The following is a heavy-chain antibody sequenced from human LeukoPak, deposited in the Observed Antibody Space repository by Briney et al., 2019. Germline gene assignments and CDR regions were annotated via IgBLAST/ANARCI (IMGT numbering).Heavy chain of an antibody. CDR2: ISYDGSHK. CDR1: GFTFSSYA. Sequence: GRSLRLSCAASGFTFSSYAMHWVRQAPGKGLEWVALISYDGSHKYYADSVKGRFTISRDNSKNTMYLQMNSLNAEDTAVYYCAKDEVVPGYYYTDVWGRGTTVTISS. CDR3: AKDEVVPGYYYTDV. J-gene: IGHJ6*03. V-gene: IGHV3-30*14. D-gene: IGHD2-2*01.